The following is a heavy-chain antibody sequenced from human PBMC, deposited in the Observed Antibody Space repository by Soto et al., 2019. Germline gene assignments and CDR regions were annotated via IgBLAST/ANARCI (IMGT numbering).Heavy chain of an antibody. D-gene: IGHD6-25*01. CDR2: ISGGSVNI. J-gene: IGHJ4*02. CDR1: GFTFSSFS. Sequence: EVQLLESGGDLVQPGGSLRLSCAASGFTFSSFSMPWIRQTPGSGLEWVSTISGGSVNIDYADSVKGRFTISRDNSRNPLYLQMTRLRVEDTATYYGAKHEFGGAATYCSQATLVSISS. CDR3: AKHEFGGAATY. V-gene: IGHV3-23*01.